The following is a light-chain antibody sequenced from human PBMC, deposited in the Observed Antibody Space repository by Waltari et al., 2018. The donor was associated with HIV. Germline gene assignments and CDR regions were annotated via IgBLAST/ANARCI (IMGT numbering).Light chain of an antibody. J-gene: IGKJ4*01. CDR1: QDISDF. V-gene: IGKV1-9*01. Sequence: DIQLTQSPSFLSASVGDRLTVACRASQDISDFLAWYQQKPGIAPRLLIYDASILYTGVPSRFRGSGSGTEFTLTISSLQPEDFASYYCQQLHTFPLTFGGGTKV. CDR2: DAS. CDR3: QQLHTFPLT.